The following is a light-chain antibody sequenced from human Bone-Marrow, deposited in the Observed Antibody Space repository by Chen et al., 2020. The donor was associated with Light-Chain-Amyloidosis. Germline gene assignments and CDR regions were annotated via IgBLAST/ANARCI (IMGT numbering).Light chain of an antibody. CDR2: RDT. CDR3: QSADSSGTYEVI. J-gene: IGLJ2*01. V-gene: IGLV3-25*03. Sequence: SYELTRPPSVSVSPGQTARITCSGDDLPTKYAYWYQQKPGQAPVLVIHRDTERPSGISERFSGSSSGTTATWTISGVQAEDEADYHCQSADSSGTYEVIFGGGTKLTVL. CDR1: DLPTKY.